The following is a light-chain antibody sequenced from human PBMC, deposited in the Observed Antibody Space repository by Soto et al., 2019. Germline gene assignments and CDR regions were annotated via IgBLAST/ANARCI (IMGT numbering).Light chain of an antibody. CDR3: QPYGGSPIT. J-gene: IGKJ5*01. Sequence: EVVLTQSPGTRSLSPGGRCGLCCRASQSVSSRLAWYQQRPGQSPSLLISGASMSASGVTVRFIGSGSGTDFTLTITSLEPEDFAVYYCQPYGGSPITVGLVTRLEIK. V-gene: IGKV3-20*01. CDR1: QSVSSR. CDR2: GAS.